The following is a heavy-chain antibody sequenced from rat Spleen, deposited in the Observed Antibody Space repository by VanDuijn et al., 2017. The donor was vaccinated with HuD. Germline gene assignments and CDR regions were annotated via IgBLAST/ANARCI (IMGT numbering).Heavy chain of an antibody. D-gene: IGHD1-1*01. Sequence: EVQLVETGGGLVQPGKSLKLSCVASGFTFSSYWMYWVRQAPGKGLEWVSSISNDGVNTYYPDSVKGRFTISRDNAESTLYLQMNSLRSEDTATYYCTRSPLLQDFDYWGQGVMVTVSS. J-gene: IGHJ2*01. CDR1: GFTFSSYW. CDR3: TRSPLLQDFDY. CDR2: ISNDGVNT. V-gene: IGHV5-58*01.